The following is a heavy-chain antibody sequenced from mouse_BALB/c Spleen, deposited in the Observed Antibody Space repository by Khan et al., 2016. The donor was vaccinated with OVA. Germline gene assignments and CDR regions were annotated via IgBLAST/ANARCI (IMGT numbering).Heavy chain of an antibody. CDR1: GSTCTSFG. J-gene: IGHJ2*01. Sequence: EAQPQESGAELGRPGSSAKLFCKTSGSTCTSFGIKWVKQRPGQGLQWIGYIYPGNGYTEYNEKFQGKAIPPSDTSSSTAYMQPRSLTSEESATYFCTSAYYRYYFDYWGQGTTLTVSS. CDR2: IYPGNGYT. D-gene: IGHD2-12*01. CDR3: TSAYYRYYFDY. V-gene: IGHV1S134*01.